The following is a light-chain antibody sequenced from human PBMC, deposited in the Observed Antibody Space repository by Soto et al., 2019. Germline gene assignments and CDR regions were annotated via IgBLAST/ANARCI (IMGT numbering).Light chain of an antibody. CDR2: GAS. CDR3: QQYHNWPPQYT. V-gene: IGKV3-15*01. CDR1: QTVSSN. J-gene: IGKJ2*01. Sequence: EIVMTQSPATLSVSPGERATLSCRASQTVSSNLAWYQQKPGQAHRLLIYGASTRATGVPARFSGSGSGTEFTLTISSLQSEDFAVYYCQQYHNWPPQYTFGQGTKLQIK.